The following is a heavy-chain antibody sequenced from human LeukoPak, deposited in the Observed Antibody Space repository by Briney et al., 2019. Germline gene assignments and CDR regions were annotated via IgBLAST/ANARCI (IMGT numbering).Heavy chain of an antibody. CDR2: IWDDGNNK. J-gene: IGHJ5*02. Sequence: PGGSLRLSCAASGFSFSNHGMHWVRQAPGKRLEWVAVIWDDGNNKRYANSVNGRFTISRDNSENTLYLQMNGLTAEDTAMYYCARDSYQDYYGRCDPWGQGTLVIVSS. D-gene: IGHD3-10*01. CDR3: ARDSYQDYYGRCDP. CDR1: GFSFSNHG. V-gene: IGHV3-33*01.